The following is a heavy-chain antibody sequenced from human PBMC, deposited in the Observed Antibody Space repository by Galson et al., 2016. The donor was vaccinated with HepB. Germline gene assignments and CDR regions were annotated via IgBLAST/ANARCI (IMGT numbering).Heavy chain of an antibody. CDR1: GYTFTSYY. J-gene: IGHJ4*02. CDR2: INPTGGST. V-gene: IGHV1-46*01. CDR3: ARSPSQYCGGTGDYYFDS. Sequence: SVKVSCKASGYTFTSYYMHWVRQAPRQGLEWMGIINPTGGSTSNAQKFQGRVTMTSDTSTSTVYMELSSLRSEDTAVYFCARSPSQYCGGTGDYYFDSWGQGTLVTVSS. D-gene: IGHD4-23*01.